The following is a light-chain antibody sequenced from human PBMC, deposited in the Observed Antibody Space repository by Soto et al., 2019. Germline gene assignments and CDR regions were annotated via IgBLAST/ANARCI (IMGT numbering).Light chain of an antibody. CDR2: EVS. CDR3: TSYTSSSTLDV. V-gene: IGLV2-14*01. CDR1: SSDVGGYNY. J-gene: IGLJ1*01. Sequence: QSFLTHPASVSGSPGQSITISCTGTSSDVGGYNYVSWYQQHPGKAPKLMIYEVSNRPSGVSNRFSGSKSGHTASLTISGLQSEDEADYFCTSYTSSSTLDVFGTGTKVTVL.